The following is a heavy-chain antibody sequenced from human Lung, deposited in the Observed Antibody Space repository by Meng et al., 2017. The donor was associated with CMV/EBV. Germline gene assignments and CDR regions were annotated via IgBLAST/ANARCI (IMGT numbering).Heavy chain of an antibody. CDR1: GGTFSSYA. D-gene: IGHD2-2*01. V-gene: IGHV1-69*10. Sequence: SXXVSXKASGGTFSSYAISWVRQAPGQGLEWMGGIIPILGIANYAQKFQGRVAITADKSTSTAYMELSSLRSEDTAVYYCARAIIRGVPAVNYYDGMDVWXKGTTVTVSS. CDR2: IIPILGIA. J-gene: IGHJ6*04. CDR3: ARAIIRGVPAVNYYDGMDV.